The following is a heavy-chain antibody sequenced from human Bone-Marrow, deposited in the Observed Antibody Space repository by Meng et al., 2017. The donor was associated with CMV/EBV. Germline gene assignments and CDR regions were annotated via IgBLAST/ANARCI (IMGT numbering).Heavy chain of an antibody. CDR2: INPSGGST. CDR3: ARDLVVVPAANNWFDP. CDR1: GYTFSIYY. V-gene: IGHV1-46*01. D-gene: IGHD2-2*01. Sequence: QVQLEQSGAEVKEPGDSVKVSCKASGYTFSIYYMHWVRQAPGQGLEWMGIINPSGGSTSYAQKFQGRVTMTRDTSTSTVYMELSSLRSEDTAVYYCARDLVVVPAANNWFDPWGQGTLVTVSS. J-gene: IGHJ5*02.